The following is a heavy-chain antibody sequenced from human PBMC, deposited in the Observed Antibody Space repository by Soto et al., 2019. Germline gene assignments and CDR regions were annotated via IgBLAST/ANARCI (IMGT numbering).Heavy chain of an antibody. D-gene: IGHD2-2*01. Sequence: EVQLLESGGGLEQPGGSLRLSCAASGFIFTSYAMSWVRQATGKGLEWVSSINVGDAGTNYADSVKGRFTISRDNSKNTLYLQMNFLRADDTAIYYCAKNYQFDCWGQGTLVTVSS. CDR1: GFIFTSYA. CDR3: AKNYQFDC. V-gene: IGHV3-23*01. J-gene: IGHJ4*02. CDR2: INVGDAGT.